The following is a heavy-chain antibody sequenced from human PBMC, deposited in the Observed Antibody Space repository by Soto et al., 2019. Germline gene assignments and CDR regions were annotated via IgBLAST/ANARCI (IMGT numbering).Heavy chain of an antibody. J-gene: IGHJ5*02. CDR3: ARGTGYSSGWYNWFDP. CDR2: IKQDGSEK. Sequence: EVQLVESGGGLVQPGGSLRLSCAASGFTFSSYWMSWVRQAPGKGLEWVANIKQDGSEKYYVDSVKGRFTISRDNAKNSLYLQMNSLRAEDTAVYYCARGTGYSSGWYNWFDPWGQGTLVTVSS. CDR1: GFTFSSYW. V-gene: IGHV3-7*01. D-gene: IGHD6-19*01.